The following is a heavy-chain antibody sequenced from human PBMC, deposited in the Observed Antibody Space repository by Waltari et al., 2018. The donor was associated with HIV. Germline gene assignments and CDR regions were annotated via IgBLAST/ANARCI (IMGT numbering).Heavy chain of an antibody. D-gene: IGHD3-3*02. CDR1: GDSFEAYS. Sequence: VQLQQWGAGLVRPSETLSLTCVVSGDSFEAYSWTWIRQPLGKGLEWLGEISPGGAITYDPSRKGRLTMSVYKSKNQFSLHLASVTAADAAIYWCKVAARVRSLANNIFLFYGVDVWGPGTTVTVTS. CDR3: KVAARVRSLANNIFLFYGVDV. V-gene: IGHV4-34*02. J-gene: IGHJ6*02. CDR2: ISPGGAI.